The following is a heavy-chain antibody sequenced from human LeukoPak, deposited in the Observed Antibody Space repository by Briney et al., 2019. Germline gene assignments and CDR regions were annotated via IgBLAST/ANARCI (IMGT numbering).Heavy chain of an antibody. CDR3: AKAPFPQQWLAYFDY. V-gene: IGHV3-30-3*01. D-gene: IGHD6-19*01. CDR2: ISYDGSNK. Sequence: GGSLRLSCAASGFTFSSYAMYWVRQAPGKGLEWVAVISYDGSNKYYADSVKGRFTISRDNSKNTLYLQMNSLRAEDTAVYYCAKAPFPQQWLAYFDYWGQGTLVAVSS. CDR1: GFTFSSYA. J-gene: IGHJ4*02.